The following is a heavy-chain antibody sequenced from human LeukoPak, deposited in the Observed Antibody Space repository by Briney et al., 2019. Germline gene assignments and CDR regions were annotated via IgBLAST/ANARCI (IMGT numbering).Heavy chain of an antibody. CDR2: ISWNSGSI. D-gene: IGHD3-22*01. Sequence: GGSLRLSCAASGFTFDDYAMHWVRQAPGKGLEWVSGISWNSGSIGYADSVKGRFTISRDNAKNSLYLQMNSLRAEDTAVYYCARDSQYSSGYFPDAFDIWGQGTMVTVSS. J-gene: IGHJ3*02. V-gene: IGHV3-9*01. CDR1: GFTFDDYA. CDR3: ARDSQYSSGYFPDAFDI.